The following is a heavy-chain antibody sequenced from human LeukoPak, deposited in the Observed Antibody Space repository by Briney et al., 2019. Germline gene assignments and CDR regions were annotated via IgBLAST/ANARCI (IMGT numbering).Heavy chain of an antibody. CDR1: GYSISSNHY. CDR2: IYHSGSA. D-gene: IGHD3-16*01. V-gene: IGHV4-38-2*01. J-gene: IGHJ4*02. CDR3: ARGTSYPYDNFDY. Sequence: SETLSLTCAVSGYSISSNHYWGWIRQPPGKGLEWIGSIYHSGSAYYKPSLKSRVTISVDTSKNRFSLRLSSVTAADTAVYYCARGTSYPYDNFDYWGQGTLVTVSS.